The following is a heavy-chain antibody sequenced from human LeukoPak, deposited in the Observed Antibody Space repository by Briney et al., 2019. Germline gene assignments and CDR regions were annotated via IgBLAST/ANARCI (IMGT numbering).Heavy chain of an antibody. J-gene: IGHJ4*02. D-gene: IGHD6-19*01. CDR1: GFSFSSYG. CDR3: ARILDSAWGELGF. CDR2: IRSDGSNK. Sequence: GGSLGLSCAGSGFSFSSYGMHWVRQAPAKGLEWMAFIRSDGSNKYYADSVKGRFTISRDNSKNALYLQMNSLRAEDTAVYYCARILDSAWGELGFWGQGTLVTVSS. V-gene: IGHV3-30*02.